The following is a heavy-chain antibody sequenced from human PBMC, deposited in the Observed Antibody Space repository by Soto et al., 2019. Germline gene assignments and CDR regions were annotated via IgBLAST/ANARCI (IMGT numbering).Heavy chain of an antibody. D-gene: IGHD3-10*01. J-gene: IGHJ6*02. CDR1: GFTFGSYA. CDR2: ISYDGSNK. Sequence: GGSLRLSCAASGFTFGSYAMHWVRQAPGKGLEWVAVISYDGSNKYYADSVKGRFTISRDNSKNTLYLQMNSLRAEDTAVYYCARDRGTMVRGVIITDYYYYGMDVWGQGTTVTVSS. V-gene: IGHV3-30-3*01. CDR3: ARDRGTMVRGVIITDYYYYGMDV.